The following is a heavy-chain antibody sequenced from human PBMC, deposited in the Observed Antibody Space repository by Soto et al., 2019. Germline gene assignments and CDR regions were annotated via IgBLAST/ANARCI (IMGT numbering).Heavy chain of an antibody. CDR3: ASEDYYDSSGYLPVRYYFGMDV. CDR2: IGAYNGHT. Sequence: ASVKVSCKASGYTFTNSRISWVRQAPGQGLEWMGWIGAYNGHTKYAQKLQGRVTMTTDTSTSTAYMELRSLKSDDTAVYYCASEDYYDSSGYLPVRYYFGMDVWGQGTTVTVSS. J-gene: IGHJ6*02. V-gene: IGHV1-18*01. D-gene: IGHD3-22*01. CDR1: GYTFTNSR.